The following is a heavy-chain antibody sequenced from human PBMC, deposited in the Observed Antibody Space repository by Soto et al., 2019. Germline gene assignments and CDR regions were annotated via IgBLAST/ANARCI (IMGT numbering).Heavy chain of an antibody. J-gene: IGHJ4*02. CDR1: GFTFSHYA. D-gene: IGHD6-19*01. V-gene: IGHV3-23*01. Sequence: EVQLLESGGGLVQPGGSLRLSCAASGFTFSHYAMSWVRQAPGKGLEWVSAISGGGGTTYYAGSVKGRFTISRDNSKNTLFLQMYSLRAEDTAVYYCAKFFVETGESSGWPWSFHYWGQGTLVTVSS. CDR3: AKFFVETGESSGWPWSFHY. CDR2: ISGGGGTT.